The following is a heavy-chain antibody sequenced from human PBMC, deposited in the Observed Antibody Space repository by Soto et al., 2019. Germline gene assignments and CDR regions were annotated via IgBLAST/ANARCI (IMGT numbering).Heavy chain of an antibody. V-gene: IGHV1-46*01. Sequence: QVHLVQSGAEVKKPGASVKVSCKASGYTFTNYYIHWVRQAPGQGLEWLGIIRPGGGRTEYAQRFQGRVTMTRATTTSTVYMDLTSLTSEDTAVYYCAREPNESYYFDYWGQGTLVTVSS. J-gene: IGHJ4*02. CDR2: IRPGGGRT. CDR1: GYTFTNYY. CDR3: AREPNESYYFDY. D-gene: IGHD5-18*01.